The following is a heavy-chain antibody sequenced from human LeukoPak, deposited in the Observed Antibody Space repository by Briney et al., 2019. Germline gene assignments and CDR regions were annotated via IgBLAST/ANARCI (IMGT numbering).Heavy chain of an antibody. D-gene: IGHD3-10*01. CDR3: ARHNPRFVLWFGESPGAFDI. V-gene: IGHV3-48*01. CDR2: ITFSSSII. CDR1: GFTFSSYS. Sequence: PGGSLRLSCAASGFTFSSYSMNWVRQAPGKGLEWVSYITFSSSIIYYADSVKGRFTISRDNAKNSLYLQMNSLRAEDTAAYYCARHNPRFVLWFGESPGAFDIWGQGTMVTVSS. J-gene: IGHJ3*02.